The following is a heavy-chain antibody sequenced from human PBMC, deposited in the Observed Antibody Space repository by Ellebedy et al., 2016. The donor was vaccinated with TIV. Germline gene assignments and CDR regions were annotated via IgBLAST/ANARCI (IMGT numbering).Heavy chain of an antibody. J-gene: IGHJ5*02. CDR3: ARESGLGFCSSTSCSNNWFDP. D-gene: IGHD2-2*01. Sequence: GESLKISXAASGFTFSDYAMHWVRQAPGKGLEWVAVISYDGSTKYNADSVKGRFTISRDNSKYTLYLQMSSLRADDTAVYYCARESGLGFCSSTSCSNNWFDPWGQGTLVTVSS. V-gene: IGHV3-30-3*01. CDR2: ISYDGSTK. CDR1: GFTFSDYA.